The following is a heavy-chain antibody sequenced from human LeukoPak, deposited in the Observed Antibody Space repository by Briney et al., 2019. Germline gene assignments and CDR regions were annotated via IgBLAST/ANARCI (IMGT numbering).Heavy chain of an antibody. J-gene: IGHJ4*02. CDR3: ARSSMVRGEEKLVH. Sequence: GASVKVSCKASGYTFTGYYVHWVRQAPGQGLEWMGWINPNSGGTNYAQKFQGRVTMTRDTSISTAYMELSRLRSDDTAVYYCARSSMVRGEEKLVHWGQGTLVTVSS. CDR1: GYTFTGYY. CDR2: INPNSGGT. V-gene: IGHV1-2*02. D-gene: IGHD3-10*01.